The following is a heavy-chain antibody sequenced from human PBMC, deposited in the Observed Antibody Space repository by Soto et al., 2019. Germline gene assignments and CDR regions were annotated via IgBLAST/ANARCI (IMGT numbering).Heavy chain of an antibody. CDR3: ARLRGNKYGKLDY. CDR1: GFTFRTYG. D-gene: IGHD1-1*01. J-gene: IGHJ4*02. V-gene: IGHV3-33*01. Sequence: QVQLVESGGGVVQPGRSLSLSCAASGFTFRTYGMHWVRQAPGKGLEWVAVIWYDGSIKYYADSVRGRFTISRDNSKNTLYLQMNSLRAEDTAVYFCARLRGNKYGKLDYWGQGSLVTVSS. CDR2: IWYDGSIK.